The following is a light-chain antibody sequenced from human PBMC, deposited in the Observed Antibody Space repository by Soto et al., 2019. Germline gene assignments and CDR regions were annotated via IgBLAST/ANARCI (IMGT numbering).Light chain of an antibody. Sequence: EIVMTQSPATLSVSPGERATLSCRAGQNIHTNLAWYQQKPGQAPRLLFYGASTGATGLPARLSGSGSGTEFTLTINSLQAEDFAVYYCQQYHHWPPITFGQGTRLEIK. CDR3: QQYHHWPPIT. J-gene: IGKJ5*01. CDR1: QNIHTN. V-gene: IGKV3-15*01. CDR2: GAS.